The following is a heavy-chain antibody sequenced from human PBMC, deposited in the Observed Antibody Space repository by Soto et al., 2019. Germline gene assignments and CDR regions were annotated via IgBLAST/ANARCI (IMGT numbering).Heavy chain of an antibody. D-gene: IGHD6-19*01. Sequence: GASVKVSCKASGYTFTSYGISWVRQAPGRGLEWMGWISAYNGNTNYAQKLQGRVTMTTDTSTSTAYMELRSLRSDDTAVYYCTRVGRSRWYKELPGVWFDPGGQGSLVTVSS. CDR2: ISAYNGNT. J-gene: IGHJ5*02. CDR1: GYTFTSYG. CDR3: TRVGRSRWYKELPGVWFDP. V-gene: IGHV1-18*04.